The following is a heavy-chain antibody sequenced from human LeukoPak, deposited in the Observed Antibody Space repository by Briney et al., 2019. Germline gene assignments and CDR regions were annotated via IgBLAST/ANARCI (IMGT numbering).Heavy chain of an antibody. Sequence: GGSLRLSCAASGFTFSSYGMHWVRQAPGKGLEWVAVIWYDGSNKYYADSVKGRFTISRDNSKNTLYLQMNSLRAEDTAVYYCARLGYCSSTSCYGWGQGTLVTVSS. CDR1: GFTFSSYG. CDR2: IWYDGSNK. CDR3: ARLGYCSSTSCYG. V-gene: IGHV3-30*19. J-gene: IGHJ4*02. D-gene: IGHD2-2*01.